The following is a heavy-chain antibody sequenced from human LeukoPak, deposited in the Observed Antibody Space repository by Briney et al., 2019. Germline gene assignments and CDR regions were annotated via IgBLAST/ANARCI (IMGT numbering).Heavy chain of an antibody. V-gene: IGHV3-23*01. J-gene: IGHJ4*02. CDR3: AKERNRGYCSSTSCLSIDY. CDR2: ISGSGGST. Sequence: GGSLRLSCAASGFTFSSYAMSWVRQAPGKGLEWVSAISGSGGSTYYADSVKGRLTISRDNSKNTLYLQMNSLRAEDTAVYYCAKERNRGYCSSTSCLSIDYWGQGTLVTVSS. D-gene: IGHD2-2*01. CDR1: GFTFSSYA.